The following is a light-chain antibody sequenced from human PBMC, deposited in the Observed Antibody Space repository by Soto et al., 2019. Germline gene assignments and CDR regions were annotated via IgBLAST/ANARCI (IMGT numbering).Light chain of an antibody. CDR3: QQYDSSLTWT. V-gene: IGKV3-20*01. CDR2: GAS. J-gene: IGKJ1*01. CDR1: QNIGNIY. Sequence: EIVLTQSPGTLSLSPGERATLSCRASQNIGNIYLAWYQQKPGQAPGLLIYGASNRATGIPDRFSGSGSGTDFTLTISRLEAEDFAVYYCQQYDSSLTWTFGQGTKVEVK.